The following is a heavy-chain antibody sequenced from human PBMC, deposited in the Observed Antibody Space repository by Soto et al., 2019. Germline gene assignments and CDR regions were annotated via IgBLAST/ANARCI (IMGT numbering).Heavy chain of an antibody. CDR2: IYYSGTT. Sequence: QVQLQESGPELVKPSQTLTLTCTVSGGSISSGGHYWTWIRQLPGKGLEWIGFIYYSGTTFYNPAPQSRVSISVDTSTNHFSLRLSSVTAADTAVYFCASDRSGSKIDQWGQGTLVTVSS. CDR3: ASDRSGSKIDQ. D-gene: IGHD3-22*01. J-gene: IGHJ4*02. CDR1: GGSISSGGHY. V-gene: IGHV4-31*03.